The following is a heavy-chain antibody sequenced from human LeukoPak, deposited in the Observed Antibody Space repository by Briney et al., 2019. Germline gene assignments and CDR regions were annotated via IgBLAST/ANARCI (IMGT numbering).Heavy chain of an antibody. CDR2: SSNSVATI. D-gene: IGHD6-13*01. CDR1: GFTFSSYE. J-gene: IGHJ5*02. Sequence: GGSLRLSCATSGFTFSSYEMNWVRQAPGKGLEWVSYSSNSVATIYYADSVKGRFAISRDNSKNMLYLQMNSLRAEDTAIYYCALRRGSSGWSGRWSDPWGQGTLVTVSS. V-gene: IGHV3-48*03. CDR3: ALRRGSSGWSGRWSDP.